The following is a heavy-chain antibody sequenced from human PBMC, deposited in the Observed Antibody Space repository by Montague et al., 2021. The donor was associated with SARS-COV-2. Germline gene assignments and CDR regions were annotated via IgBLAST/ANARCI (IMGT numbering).Heavy chain of an antibody. J-gene: IGHJ6*02. Sequence: SLRLSCAASGFTFSSYWVSWVRQAPGEGLEWVANIKQDGSEKYYVDSVKGRFTISRDNAKNSLYLQMNSLRAEDTAVYYCARVQRTTGTTRLGTYYYFYYGMDVWGQGTTVTVSS. CDR3: ARVQRTTGTTRLGTYYYFYYGMDV. CDR1: GFTFSSYW. D-gene: IGHD1-1*01. CDR2: IKQDGSEK. V-gene: IGHV3-7*01.